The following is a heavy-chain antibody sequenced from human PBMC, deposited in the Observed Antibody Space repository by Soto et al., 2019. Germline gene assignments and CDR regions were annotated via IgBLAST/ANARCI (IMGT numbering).Heavy chain of an antibody. D-gene: IGHD3-3*01. J-gene: IGHJ5*02. CDR1: GGSISSSSYY. V-gene: IGHV4-39*01. CDR3: ASHAIWSGYYRSNNWFDP. CDR2: IYYSGST. Sequence: QLQLQESGPGLVKPSETLSLTCTVSGGSISSSSYYWGWIRQPPGKGLEWIGSIYYSGSTYYNPSLISRVTISVDTSKNQFSLKLSSVTAADTAVYYCASHAIWSGYYRSNNWFDPWGQGTLVTVSS.